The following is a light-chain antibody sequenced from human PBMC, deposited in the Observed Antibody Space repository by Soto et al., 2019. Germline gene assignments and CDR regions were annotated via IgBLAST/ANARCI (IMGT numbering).Light chain of an antibody. CDR1: QGVSSY. Sequence: EIVLTQSPATLSLSPGERATLSCRASQGVSSYLAWYQQKPGQAPRLLIYDASNRATGIPARFSGSGPGTDFTLPISSLEPEDFAVYYCQQRSNWLPHTFGGGTKVEIK. V-gene: IGKV3D-11*01. J-gene: IGKJ4*01. CDR3: QQRSNWLPHT. CDR2: DAS.